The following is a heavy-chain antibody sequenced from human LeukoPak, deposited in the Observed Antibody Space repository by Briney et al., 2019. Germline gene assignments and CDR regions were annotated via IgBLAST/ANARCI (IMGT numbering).Heavy chain of an antibody. V-gene: IGHV4-39*07. D-gene: IGHD2-2*02. Sequence: PSETLSLTCTVSGGSISSSSYYWGWIRQPPGKGLEWIGSIYYSGSTYYNPSLKSRVTISVDTSKNQFSLKLSSVTAADTAVYYCARGGPAAIMPYYFDYWGQGTLVTVSS. CDR1: GGSISSSSYY. CDR3: ARGGPAAIMPYYFDY. J-gene: IGHJ4*02. CDR2: IYYSGST.